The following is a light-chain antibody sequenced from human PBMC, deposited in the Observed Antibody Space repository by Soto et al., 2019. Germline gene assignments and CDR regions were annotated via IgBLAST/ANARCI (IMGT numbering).Light chain of an antibody. V-gene: IGKV1-33*01. CDR3: KQYDNLIT. CDR1: QDISNY. Sequence: DIQMTQSPSSLSASVGARVTITCQASQDISNYLNWYQQKPGKDPKLLIYDASNLETGVPSRFIGSGSGTDFTFPISSLQPEDIATYYCKQYDNLITFGQGTSLEIK. CDR2: DAS. J-gene: IGKJ5*01.